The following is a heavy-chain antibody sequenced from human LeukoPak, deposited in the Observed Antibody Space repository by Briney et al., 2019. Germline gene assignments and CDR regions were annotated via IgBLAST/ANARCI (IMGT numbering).Heavy chain of an antibody. CDR1: GGSISSGSYY. J-gene: IGHJ4*02. CDR3: ARDRYKWELSD. CDR2: IYTSGST. Sequence: SETLSLTCTVSGGSISSGSYYWSWIRQPAGKGLEWIGRIYTSGSTNYNPSLKSRVTISVDTYKNQFSLKLSSVTAADTAVYYCARDRYKWELSDWGQGTLVTVSS. V-gene: IGHV4-61*02. D-gene: IGHD1-26*01.